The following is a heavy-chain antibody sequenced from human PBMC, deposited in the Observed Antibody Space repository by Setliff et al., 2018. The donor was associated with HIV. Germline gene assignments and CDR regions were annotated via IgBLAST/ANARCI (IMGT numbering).Heavy chain of an antibody. D-gene: IGHD2-15*01. CDR3: ERCFEGYCSGASCHWFDS. CDR2: ISHIGRT. Sequence: SETLSLTCAVYGGSLTDYDWTWIRQTPAKGLEWIGEISHIGRTNYNPSLKTRLIISRDTSKNQFSLRLSSATVADTAIYYCERCFEGYCSGASCHWFDSWGQGTQVTVS. J-gene: IGHJ5*01. CDR1: GGSLTDYD. V-gene: IGHV4-34*01.